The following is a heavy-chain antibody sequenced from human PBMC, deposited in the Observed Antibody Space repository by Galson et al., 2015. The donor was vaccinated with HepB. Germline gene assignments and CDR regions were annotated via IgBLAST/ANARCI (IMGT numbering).Heavy chain of an antibody. CDR1: GFTFSSYS. Sequence: SLRLSCAASGFTFSSYSMNWVRQAPGKGLEWVSYISSSSSTIYYADSVKGRFSISRDNAKNSLYLQMNSLRAADTAVYYCARERDPNYGDYDYWGQGTLVTVSS. J-gene: IGHJ4*02. D-gene: IGHD4-17*01. CDR2: ISSSSSTI. V-gene: IGHV3-48*01. CDR3: ARERDPNYGDYDY.